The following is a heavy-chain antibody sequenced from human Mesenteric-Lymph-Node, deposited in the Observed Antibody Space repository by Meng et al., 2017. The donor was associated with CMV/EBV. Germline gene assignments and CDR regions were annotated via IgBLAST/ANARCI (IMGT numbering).Heavy chain of an antibody. CDR1: GASFSGYY. CDR2: INHSGST. V-gene: IGHV4-34*01. CDR3: ARGRIYGSGNMGY. J-gene: IGHJ4*02. Sequence: SETLSLTCAVNGASFSGYYWNWIRQPPGKGLQWIGEINHSGSTNYNASLKSRVTISVDMSNNQFFLKLSSVTAADTAMYYCARGRIYGSGNMGYWGQGTLVTVSS. D-gene: IGHD3-10*01.